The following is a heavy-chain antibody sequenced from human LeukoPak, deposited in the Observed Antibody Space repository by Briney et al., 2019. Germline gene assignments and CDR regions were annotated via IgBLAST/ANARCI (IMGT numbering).Heavy chain of an antibody. CDR1: GYTFTGYY. J-gene: IGHJ3*02. D-gene: IGHD2-2*02. Sequence: ASVKVSRTCSGYTFTGYYMHWVRQAPGQGLEWMGWINPNNGGTNYAQKFQGRVTMTSDTSISTAYMELSRLRSDDTAVYYCARDRPHGIVVVPAAIAGAFDIWGQGTMVTVSS. CDR3: ARDRPHGIVVVPAAIAGAFDI. CDR2: INPNNGGT. V-gene: IGHV1-2*02.